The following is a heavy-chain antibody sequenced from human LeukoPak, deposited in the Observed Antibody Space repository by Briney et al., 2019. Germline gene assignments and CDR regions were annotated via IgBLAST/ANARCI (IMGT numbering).Heavy chain of an antibody. CDR1: GYTFTSYD. V-gene: IGHV1-69*13. CDR3: ARDRDIVVVPAAIGRYFQH. Sequence: SVKVSCKASGYTFTSYDIHWVRQAPGQGLEWMGGINPNFGTANYAQKFQGRVTITADESTSTAYMELSSLRSEDTAVYYCARDRDIVVVPAAIGRYFQHWGQGTLVTVPS. J-gene: IGHJ1*01. D-gene: IGHD2-2*02. CDR2: INPNFGTA.